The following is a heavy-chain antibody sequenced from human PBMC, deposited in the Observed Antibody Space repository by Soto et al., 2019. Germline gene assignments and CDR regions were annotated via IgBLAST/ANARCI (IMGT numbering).Heavy chain of an antibody. J-gene: IGHJ4*02. CDR1: GFTFSNFG. CDR2: ISADGSDK. V-gene: IGHV3-30*18. Sequence: QVQLVESWGGVVQPGRSLRLSCAASGFTFSNFGMHWGRQAPGKGLEWVAAISADGSDKYFSDSVKGRFTISRDNSKNTLFLQMNSLRVEDTAVYYCTKGSEVARQELDYWGQGTLVTVSS. CDR3: TKGSEVARQELDY. D-gene: IGHD3-3*01.